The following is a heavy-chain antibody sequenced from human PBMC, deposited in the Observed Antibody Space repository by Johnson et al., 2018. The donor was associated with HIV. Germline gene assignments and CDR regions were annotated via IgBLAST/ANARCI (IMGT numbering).Heavy chain of an antibody. J-gene: IGHJ3*02. Sequence: VQLVESGGGLVQPGGSLRLSCAASGFTFSNYAMSWVRQVPGKGLEWVSSISWNSVSIGYADSVKGRFTISRDNAKNSLYLQMNTLRAEDTALYYCAKDEERYHAFDIWGQGTMVTVSS. CDR2: ISWNSVSI. CDR1: GFTFSNYA. D-gene: IGHD2-2*01. CDR3: AKDEERYHAFDI. V-gene: IGHV3-9*01.